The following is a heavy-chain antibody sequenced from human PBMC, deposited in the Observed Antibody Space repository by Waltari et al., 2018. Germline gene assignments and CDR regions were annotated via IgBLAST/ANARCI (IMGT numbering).Heavy chain of an antibody. D-gene: IGHD6-13*01. CDR1: GFTVSRNY. CDR2: IYTSGST. V-gene: IGHV3-53*02. CDR3: ARGIAASPDAFDI. J-gene: IGHJ3*02. Sequence: EVQLVETGGGLIQPGGSLRLSCAASGFTVSRNYMNWVRQAPGKGLEWVSVIYTSGSTYYADSVKGRFTISRDISKNTLYLQMNSLRGEDTAVYYCARGIAASPDAFDIWGQGTMVTVSS.